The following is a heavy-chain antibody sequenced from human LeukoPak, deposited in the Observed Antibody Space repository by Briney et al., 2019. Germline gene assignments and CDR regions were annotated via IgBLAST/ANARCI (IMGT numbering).Heavy chain of an antibody. D-gene: IGHD6-13*01. J-gene: IGHJ4*02. V-gene: IGHV1-8*01. CDR2: MNPNSGNT. CDR3: ARSWVAAAACFDY. Sequence: ASVKVSCKASGYTFTSYDINWVRQATGQGLEWMGWMNPNSGNTGYAQKFQGRVTMTRNTSISTAYMELSSLRSEDTAVYYCARSWVAAAACFDYWGQGTLVTVFS. CDR1: GYTFTSYD.